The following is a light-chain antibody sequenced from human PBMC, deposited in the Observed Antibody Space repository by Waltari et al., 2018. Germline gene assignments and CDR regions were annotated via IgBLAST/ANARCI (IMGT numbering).Light chain of an antibody. J-gene: IGKJ2*03. CDR1: QSISNY. CDR2: KAS. V-gene: IGKV1-5*03. CDR3: QQYNTYSS. Sequence: DIQMTQSPSTVSASVGDTITRTCRASQSISNYLAWYQQKPGKAPKLLIYKASSSGSGVPSRFSGSGSGTEFTLTISSLQPDDFATYYCQQYNTYSSFGQGTKLEIK.